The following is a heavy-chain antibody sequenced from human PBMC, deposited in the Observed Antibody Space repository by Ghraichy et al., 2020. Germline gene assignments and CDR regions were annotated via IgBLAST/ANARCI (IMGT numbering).Heavy chain of an antibody. CDR1: GFTFSSYS. D-gene: IGHD4-11*01. V-gene: IGHV3-48*02. CDR2: ISSSSSTI. Sequence: GESLNISCAASGFTFSSYSMNWVRQAPGKGLEWVSYISSSSSTIYYADSVKGRFTISRDNAKNSLYLQMNSLRDEDTAVYYCAREGPVTNYYYYGMDVWGQGTTVTVSS. CDR3: AREGPVTNYYYYGMDV. J-gene: IGHJ6*02.